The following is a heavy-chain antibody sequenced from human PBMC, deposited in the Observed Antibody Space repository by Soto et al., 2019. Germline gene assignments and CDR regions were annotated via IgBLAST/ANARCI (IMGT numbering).Heavy chain of an antibody. D-gene: IGHD3-22*01. Sequence: GGSLRLSCAASGFTFSSYSMNWVRQAPGKGLEWVSSISSSSSYIYYADSVKGRFTISRDNAKNSLYLQMNSLRAEDTAVYYCATTPLNYCDRSGADYWGQGTLVTVSS. CDR3: ATTPLNYCDRSGADY. CDR2: ISSSSSYI. V-gene: IGHV3-21*01. J-gene: IGHJ4*02. CDR1: GFTFSSYS.